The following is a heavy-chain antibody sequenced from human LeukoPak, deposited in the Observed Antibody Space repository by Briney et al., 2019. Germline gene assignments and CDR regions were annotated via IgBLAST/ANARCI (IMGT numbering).Heavy chain of an antibody. CDR2: ISSSGSTI. V-gene: IGHV3-48*03. CDR3: ARDLGAHYSSTY. CDR1: GFTFSSYE. J-gene: IGHJ4*02. D-gene: IGHD6-19*01. Sequence: TGGSLRLSCAASGFTFSSYEMNWVRQAPGKGLEWVSYISSSGSTIYYADSVKGRFTISRDNAKNSLYLQMNTLRAEDTAVYYCARDLGAHYSSTYWGQGTLVTVSS.